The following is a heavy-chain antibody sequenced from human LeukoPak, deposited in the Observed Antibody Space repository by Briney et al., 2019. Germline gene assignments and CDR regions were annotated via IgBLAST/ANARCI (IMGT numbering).Heavy chain of an antibody. CDR3: ARAPHYYDSSDFDY. J-gene: IGHJ4*02. CDR1: GFTFSDYY. Sequence: PGGSLRLSCAASGFTFSDYYMSWVRQAPGKGLEWVSYISSSGSTIYYADSVKGRFTISRDNAKNSLYLQMNSLRAEDTAVYYCARAPHYYDSSDFDYWGQGTLVTVSS. V-gene: IGHV3-11*01. CDR2: ISSSGSTI. D-gene: IGHD3-22*01.